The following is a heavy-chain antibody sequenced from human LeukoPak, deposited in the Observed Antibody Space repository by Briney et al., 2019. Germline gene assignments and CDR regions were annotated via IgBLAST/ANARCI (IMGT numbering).Heavy chain of an antibody. J-gene: IGHJ4*02. V-gene: IGHV3-9*02. Sequence: GGSLRLSCAASGFTSDDYAMHWVRQAPGKGLEWVSGISWNSGSRGYADSVKGRFTISRDNAKNSLYLQMNSLRAEDTALYYCAKDRNYDSSGYPDYWGQGTLVTVSS. D-gene: IGHD3-22*01. CDR1: GFTSDDYA. CDR3: AKDRNYDSSGYPDY. CDR2: ISWNSGSR.